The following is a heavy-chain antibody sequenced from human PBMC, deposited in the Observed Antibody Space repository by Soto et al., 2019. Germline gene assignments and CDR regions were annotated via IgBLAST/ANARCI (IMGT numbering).Heavy chain of an antibody. CDR2: LIPNLGIA. V-gene: IGHV1-69*02. CDR1: GGTFSSYT. Sequence: QVQLVQSGAEVKKPGSSVKLSCKAAGGTFSSYTISWVRQSPGQELEWMGRLIPNLGIANYAKKFQGRVTITADKYTSTADMAVSSLKYEDTAVYYCASEAQDIVVVVAASYFDYWGQGTLVTVSS. D-gene: IGHD2-15*01. CDR3: ASEAQDIVVVVAASYFDY. J-gene: IGHJ4*02.